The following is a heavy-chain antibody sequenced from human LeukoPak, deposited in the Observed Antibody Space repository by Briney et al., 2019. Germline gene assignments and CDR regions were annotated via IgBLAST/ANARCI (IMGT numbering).Heavy chain of an antibody. J-gene: IGHJ4*02. CDR2: ISSSGSTV. Sequence: GGSLRLSCAASGFTFSSYEMNWVRQAPGKGLEWVSYISSSGSTVYYADSVKGRFTISRDNAKNSLYLQMNSLRAEDTAVYYCSRDPRNNDYWGQGTLVTVSS. CDR3: SRDPRNNDY. CDR1: GFTFSSYE. V-gene: IGHV3-48*03.